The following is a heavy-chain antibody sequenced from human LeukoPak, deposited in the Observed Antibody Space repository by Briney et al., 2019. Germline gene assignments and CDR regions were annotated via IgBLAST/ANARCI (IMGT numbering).Heavy chain of an antibody. J-gene: IGHJ4*02. CDR1: GYTFTDYY. V-gene: IGHV1-2*06. D-gene: IGHD3-10*01. CDR2: INPNSGGT. CDR3: ARGTWFVFDVDQ. Sequence: ASVKVSCKASGYTFTDYYIHWVRQAPGQGLEWVGRINPNSGGTNSAQKFQGRVTMTRDTSISTAYMELSSLRSDDTAVYYCARGTWFVFDVDQWGQGTLVSVSS.